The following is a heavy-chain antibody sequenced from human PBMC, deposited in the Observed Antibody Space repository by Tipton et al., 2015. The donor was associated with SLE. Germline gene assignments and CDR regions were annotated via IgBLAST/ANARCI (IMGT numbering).Heavy chain of an antibody. CDR1: GGSISSGGYY. Sequence: TLSLTCTVSGGSISSGGYYWSWIRQHPGKGLEWIGYIYCSGSTYYNPSLKSRVTTSVDTSKNQFSLKLSSVTAADTAVYYCARDTGAAAGSDAFDIWGQGTMVTVSS. V-gene: IGHV4-31*03. J-gene: IGHJ3*02. CDR3: ARDTGAAAGSDAFDI. CDR2: IYCSGST. D-gene: IGHD6-13*01.